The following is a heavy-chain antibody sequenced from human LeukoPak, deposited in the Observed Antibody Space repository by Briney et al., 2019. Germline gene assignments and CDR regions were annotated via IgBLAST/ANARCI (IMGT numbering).Heavy chain of an antibody. V-gene: IGHV4-59*01. CDR1: GGSISTYY. D-gene: IGHD6-6*01. CDR2: IYHSGST. Sequence: SETLSLTCTVSGGSISTYYWNWIRQPPGKGLEWIGYIYHSGSTNYNPSLQSRVTISVDTSKNQFSLNLNSVTAADTAVYYCARGGAARLHFQNRGQGTLVTVSS. CDR3: ARGGAARLHFQN. J-gene: IGHJ1*01.